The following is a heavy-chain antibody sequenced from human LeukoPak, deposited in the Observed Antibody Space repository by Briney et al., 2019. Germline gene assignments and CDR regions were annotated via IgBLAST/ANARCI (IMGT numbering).Heavy chain of an antibody. J-gene: IGHJ6*03. Sequence: GGSLRLSCAASGFTFSSYWMHWVRQAPGKGLVWVSRINSDGSSTSYADSVKGRFTISRDNAKNTLYLQMNSLRAEDTAVYYCARDSGRYYYYYYMDVWGKGPRSPSP. V-gene: IGHV3-74*01. CDR1: GFTFSSYW. CDR3: ARDSGRYYYYYYMDV. CDR2: INSDGSST. D-gene: IGHD3-10*01.